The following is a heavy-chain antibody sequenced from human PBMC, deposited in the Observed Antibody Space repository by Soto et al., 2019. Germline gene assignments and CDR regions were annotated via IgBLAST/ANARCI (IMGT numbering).Heavy chain of an antibody. D-gene: IGHD5-12*01. Sequence: SETLSLTCTVSGGSISSSSYYWGWIRQPPGKGLEWIGSIYYSGSTYYNPSLKSRVTISVDTSKNQFSLKLSSVTAADTAVYYCARDGDGYDHWGQGTLVTVSS. V-gene: IGHV4-39*07. CDR1: GGSISSSSYY. CDR2: IYYSGST. J-gene: IGHJ1*01. CDR3: ARDGDGYDH.